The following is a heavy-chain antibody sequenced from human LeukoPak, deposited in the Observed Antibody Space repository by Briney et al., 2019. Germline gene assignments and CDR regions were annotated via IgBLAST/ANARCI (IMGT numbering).Heavy chain of an antibody. V-gene: IGHV4-39*07. D-gene: IGHD3-10*01. CDR3: ARKDYYGSGSYYIGFDY. CDR1: SGSINTSNYY. Sequence: SETLSLTCTVSSGSINTSNYYWGWIRQPPGKGLEWIGSIYYSGSTYYNPSLKSRVTISVDTSKNQFSLKLSSVTAADTAVYYCARKDYYGSGSYYIGFDYWGQGTLVTVSS. J-gene: IGHJ4*02. CDR2: IYYSGST.